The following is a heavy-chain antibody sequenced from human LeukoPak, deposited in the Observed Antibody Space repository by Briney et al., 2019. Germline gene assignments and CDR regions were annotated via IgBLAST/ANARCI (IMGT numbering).Heavy chain of an antibody. D-gene: IGHD6-6*01. Sequence: PGRSLRLSCAASGFTFDDYAMHWVRQAPGKGLEWVSGISWNSGNIEYADSVKGRFTISRDNAKKSLFLQMNSLRAEDTALYYCAKDPYYSGSSPFFDYWGQGTLVTVSS. CDR2: ISWNSGNI. V-gene: IGHV3-9*01. J-gene: IGHJ4*02. CDR1: GFTFDDYA. CDR3: AKDPYYSGSSPFFDY.